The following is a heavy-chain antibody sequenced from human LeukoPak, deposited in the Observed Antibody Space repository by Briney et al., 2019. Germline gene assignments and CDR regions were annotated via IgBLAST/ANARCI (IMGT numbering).Heavy chain of an antibody. Sequence: SETLSLTCTVSGGSISSYYWSWIRQPPGKGLEWIGYIYYSGSTNYNPSLKSRVTISVDTSKNQFSLKLSSVAAADTAVYYCARPPMYMVSPFDYWGQGTLVTVSS. CDR2: IYYSGST. CDR1: GGSISSYY. CDR3: ARPPMYMVSPFDY. J-gene: IGHJ4*02. V-gene: IGHV4-59*08. D-gene: IGHD4/OR15-4a*01.